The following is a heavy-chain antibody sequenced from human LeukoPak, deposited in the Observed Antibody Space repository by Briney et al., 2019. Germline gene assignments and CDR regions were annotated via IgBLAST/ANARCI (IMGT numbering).Heavy chain of an antibody. V-gene: IGHV4-34*01. D-gene: IGHD1-26*01. CDR2: INHSVNT. CDR1: GRSVGEFS. J-gene: IGHJ4*02. Sequence: SETLSLICGVYGRSVGEFSCSWIRQPPGKGLEFIGEINHSVNTNFNPSLKSRVTISVDTSKNQVSLRLSSVTAADTAVYYCARQGGSYYAIDDWGQGTLVTVSS. CDR3: ARQGGSYYAIDD.